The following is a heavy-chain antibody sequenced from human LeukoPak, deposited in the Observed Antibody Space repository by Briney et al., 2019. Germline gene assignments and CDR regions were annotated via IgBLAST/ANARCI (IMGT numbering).Heavy chain of an antibody. CDR3: ARLSSGWLDAFDI. Sequence: ASVKVSCKASGYTFTGYYMHWVRQAPGQGLEWMGWINPNSGGTNYAQKFQGRVTMTRDTSISTAYMELSRLRSDDTAVCYCARLSSGWLDAFDIWGQGTMVTVSS. J-gene: IGHJ3*02. CDR2: INPNSGGT. D-gene: IGHD6-19*01. V-gene: IGHV1-2*02. CDR1: GYTFTGYY.